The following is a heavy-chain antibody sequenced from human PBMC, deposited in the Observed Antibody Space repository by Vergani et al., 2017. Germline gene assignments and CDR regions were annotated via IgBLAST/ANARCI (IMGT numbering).Heavy chain of an antibody. J-gene: IGHJ6*02. CDR2: ISGSGGST. CDR1: GFTFSSYA. V-gene: IGHV3-23*01. D-gene: IGHD5-18*01. Sequence: EVQLLESGGGLVQPGGSLRLSCAASGFTFSSYAMSWVRQAPGKGLEWVSAISGSGGSTYYADSVKGRFTISRDKSKNTLYLQMNSLRAEDTAVYYCAKGSGYSFGRDYYGMDVWGQGTTVTVSS. CDR3: AKGSGYSFGRDYYGMDV.